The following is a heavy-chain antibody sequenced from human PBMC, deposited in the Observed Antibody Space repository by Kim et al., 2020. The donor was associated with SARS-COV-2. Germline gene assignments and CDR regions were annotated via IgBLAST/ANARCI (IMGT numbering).Heavy chain of an antibody. J-gene: IGHJ4*02. V-gene: IGHV4-34*01. CDR2: INHSGST. D-gene: IGHD6-13*01. CDR1: GGSFSGYY. CDR3: ARGGIAAAGVIDY. Sequence: SETLSLTCAVYGGSFSGYYWSWIRQPPGKGLEWIGEINHSGSTNYNPSLKSRVTISVDTSKNQFSLKLSSVTAADTAVYYCARGGIAAAGVIDYWGQGTVVTVSS.